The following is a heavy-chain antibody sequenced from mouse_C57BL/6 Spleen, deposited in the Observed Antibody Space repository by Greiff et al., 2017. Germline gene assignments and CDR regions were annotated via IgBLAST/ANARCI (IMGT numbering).Heavy chain of an antibody. CDR1: GYTFTDYE. V-gene: IGHV1-15*01. CDR3: TTDGSSPFDY. D-gene: IGHD1-1*01. J-gene: IGHJ2*03. Sequence: LVESGAELVRPGASVTLSCKASGYTFTDYEMHWVKQTPVHGLEWIGAIDPETGGTAYNQKFKGKAILTSDKSANTDYMELRSLASEDSAGYYCTTDGSSPFDYWGQGTSLTVSS. CDR2: IDPETGGT.